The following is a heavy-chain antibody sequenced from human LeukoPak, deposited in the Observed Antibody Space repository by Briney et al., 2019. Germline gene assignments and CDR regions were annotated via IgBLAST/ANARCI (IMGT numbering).Heavy chain of an antibody. D-gene: IGHD3-10*01. Sequence: GGSLRLSCAASGFIFSRYWMIWVRQAPGKGLEWVANIKQDGCEKYYVDSVKGRFTISRDNAKNSLYLQMNSLRAEDTALYYCARGISGPHYFDYWGQGTLVTASS. CDR2: IKQDGCEK. J-gene: IGHJ4*02. CDR1: GFIFSRYW. CDR3: ARGISGPHYFDY. V-gene: IGHV3-7*03.